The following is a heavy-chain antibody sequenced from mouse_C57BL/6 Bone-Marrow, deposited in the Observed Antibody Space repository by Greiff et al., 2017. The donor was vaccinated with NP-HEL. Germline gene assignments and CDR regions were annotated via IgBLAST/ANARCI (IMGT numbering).Heavy chain of an antibody. CDR1: GYTFTSYW. V-gene: IGHV1-59*01. CDR3: ARNYYGSSLLTGT. J-gene: IGHJ4*01. Sequence: QVQLQQPGAELVRPGTSVKLSCKASGYTFTSYWMHWVKQRPGQGLEWIGVIDPSDSYTNYNQKFKGKATLTVDTSSSTAYMQFSSLTSEDSAVYYCARNYYGSSLLTGTWGQGTSVTVSS. D-gene: IGHD1-1*01. CDR2: IDPSDSYT.